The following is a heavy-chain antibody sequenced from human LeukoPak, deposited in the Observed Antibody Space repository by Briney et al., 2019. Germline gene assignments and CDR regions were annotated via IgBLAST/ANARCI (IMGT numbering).Heavy chain of an antibody. CDR2: IYPDDSRT. CDR3: ARKSSGMDV. V-gene: IGHV5-51*01. CDR1: GYSFTKYW. D-gene: IGHD6-6*01. J-gene: IGHJ6*02. Sequence: GESLKISCKGSGYSFTKYWIGWVRQMPGKGLEWMGVIYPDDSRTKYSPSFQGQVTFSADKSISTAYLQWGTLKASDTAMYYCARKSSGMDVWGQGTTVTVSS.